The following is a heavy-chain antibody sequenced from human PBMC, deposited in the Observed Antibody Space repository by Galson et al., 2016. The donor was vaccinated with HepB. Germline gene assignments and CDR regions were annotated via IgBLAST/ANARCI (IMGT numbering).Heavy chain of an antibody. V-gene: IGHV5-51*01. CDR2: IYPGDSDT. CDR3: ARHVQEPFDLCSFDF. D-gene: IGHD1-1*01. Sequence: QSGAEVKKPGESLKISCKGSGYIFTTYWIAWVRQMPGEGLEWMGIIYPGDSDTRYSQSFQGQVTISADKSISTAYLQWNSLQVSDTATYYCARHVQEPFDLCSFDFWGQGTMVTVSS. J-gene: IGHJ3*01. CDR1: GYIFTTYW.